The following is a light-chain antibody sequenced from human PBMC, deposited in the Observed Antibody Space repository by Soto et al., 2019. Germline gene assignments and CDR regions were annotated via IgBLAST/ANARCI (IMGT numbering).Light chain of an antibody. CDR3: MQALQTPGT. CDR1: QSLLHSNGYNY. CDR2: LGS. V-gene: IGKV2-28*01. J-gene: IGKJ4*01. Sequence: DIVMTQSPLSLPVTPGEPASISCRSSQSLLHSNGYNYLDWYLQKPGQSPQLLIYLGSNRASGGPDRVRWRGSGNDFKMKINRGGAEDVWVFYCMQALQTPGTFGGGTKVEIK.